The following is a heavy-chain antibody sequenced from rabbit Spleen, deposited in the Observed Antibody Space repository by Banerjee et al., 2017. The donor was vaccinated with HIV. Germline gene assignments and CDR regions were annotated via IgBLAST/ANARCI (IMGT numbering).Heavy chain of an antibody. Sequence: QQLVESGGGLVKPGASLTLTCKVSGFFFISGYYMCWVRQAPGKGLEWIACVGVGGGKTYYANWAKGRFTISKTSSTTVTLQMSSLAAADTATYFCARDGLDTSLFFNLWGQGTLVTVS. V-gene: IGHV1S40*01. J-gene: IGHJ4*01. CDR2: VGVGGGKT. D-gene: IGHD1-1*01. CDR1: GFFFISGYY. CDR3: ARDGLDTSLFFNL.